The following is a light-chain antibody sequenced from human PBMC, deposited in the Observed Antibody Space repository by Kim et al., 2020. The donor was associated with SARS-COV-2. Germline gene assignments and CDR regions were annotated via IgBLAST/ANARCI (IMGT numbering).Light chain of an antibody. CDR3: QQYGTSPPYT. J-gene: IGKJ2*01. CDR1: QRVSSSH. V-gene: IGKV3-20*01. Sequence: GESATLSCRASQRVSSSHLAWYQQVPGQAPRLLIYGASSRATGIPDRFSGSASGTDFTLTISRLEPEDFAVYYCQQYGTSPPYTFGQGTKLEI. CDR2: GAS.